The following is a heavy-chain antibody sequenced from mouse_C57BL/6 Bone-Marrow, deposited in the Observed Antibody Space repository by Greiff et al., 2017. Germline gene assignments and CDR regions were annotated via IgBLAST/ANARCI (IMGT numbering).Heavy chain of an antibody. CDR3: ARSVATRAWFAY. CDR1: GYTFTSYW. J-gene: IGHJ3*01. CDR2: IDPSDSYT. D-gene: IGHD6-1*01. Sequence: VKLQQPGAELVKPGASVKLSCKASGYTFTSYWMQWVKQRPGQGLEWIGEIDPSDSYTNYNQKFKGKATLTVDTVYSTAYMQLSSLTSEDSAVYYCARSVATRAWFAYWGQGTLVTVSA. V-gene: IGHV1-50*01.